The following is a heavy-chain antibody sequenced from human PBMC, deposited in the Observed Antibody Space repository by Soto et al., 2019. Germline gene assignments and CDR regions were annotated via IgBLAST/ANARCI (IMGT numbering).Heavy chain of an antibody. Sequence: SVKVSCKASGGTFSSYAISWVRQAPGQGLEWMGGIIPIFGTANYAQKFQGRVTITADESTSTAYMELSSLRSEDTAVYYCARGLVGRRITIFGVEGMDVWGQGTLVTVSS. CDR1: GGTFSSYA. D-gene: IGHD3-3*01. CDR2: IIPIFGTA. V-gene: IGHV1-69*13. CDR3: ARGLVGRRITIFGVEGMDV. J-gene: IGHJ4*02.